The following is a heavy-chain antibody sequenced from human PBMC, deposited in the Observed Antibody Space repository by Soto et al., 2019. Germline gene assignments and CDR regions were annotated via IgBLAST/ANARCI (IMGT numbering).Heavy chain of an antibody. CDR1: GGTFYNYA. D-gene: IGHD2-2*01. CDR2: IIPIFGTA. J-gene: IGHJ4*02. Sequence: QVQLVQSGAEVKKPGSSVKVSCKASGGTFYNYAISWVRQAPGQGLEWMGGIIPIFGTANYAQKFQGRVTXTXDXSTSTAYMEMSSLRSDDTAVYSCARSAQDIILAPPAIGSLDYWGQGTLVTVSS. V-gene: IGHV1-69*05. CDR3: ARSAQDIILAPPAIGSLDY.